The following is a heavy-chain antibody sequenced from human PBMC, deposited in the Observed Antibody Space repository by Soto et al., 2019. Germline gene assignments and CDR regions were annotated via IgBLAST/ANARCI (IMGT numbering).Heavy chain of an antibody. CDR2: LTGSSSNT. Sequence: GGSLRLSCAASGFSFRNYAMSWVRQAPGKGLEWISTLTGSSSNTYYADSVKGRFTISRDNSRNTLYLQMHSLTAEGTAVYYCANGRATYGLLTHDYWGQGTLVTVS. V-gene: IGHV3-23*01. J-gene: IGHJ4*02. D-gene: IGHD3-9*01. CDR1: GFSFRNYA. CDR3: ANGRATYGLLTHDY.